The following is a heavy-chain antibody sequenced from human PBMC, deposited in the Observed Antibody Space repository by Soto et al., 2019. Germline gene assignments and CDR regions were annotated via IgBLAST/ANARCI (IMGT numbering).Heavy chain of an antibody. CDR2: IIPIFGTA. D-gene: IGHD2-15*01. Sequence: SVKVSCKASGGTFSSYAISWVRQAPGQGLEWMGGIIPIFGTANYAQKFQGRVTITADESTSTAYMELSSLRSEDTAVYYCASYFLGYCSGGSCYGSAAFDIWGQGTMVTVSS. V-gene: IGHV1-69*13. J-gene: IGHJ3*02. CDR3: ASYFLGYCSGGSCYGSAAFDI. CDR1: GGTFSSYA.